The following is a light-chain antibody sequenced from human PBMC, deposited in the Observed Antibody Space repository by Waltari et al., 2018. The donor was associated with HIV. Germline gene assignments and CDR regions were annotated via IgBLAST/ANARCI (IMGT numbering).Light chain of an antibody. V-gene: IGLV1-51*01. CDR3: GTWDRTLGGGV. Sequence: QSVLTQPPSVSAAPGQTVNIPCSISRPHIGNDHVSWYQHVPGAAPRLLIYYNSKRPSGIPDRCSGSESGTSATLAITGLQTGDEADYYCGTWDRTLGGGVFGGGTKLTVL. CDR2: YNS. J-gene: IGLJ3*02. CDR1: RPHIGNDH.